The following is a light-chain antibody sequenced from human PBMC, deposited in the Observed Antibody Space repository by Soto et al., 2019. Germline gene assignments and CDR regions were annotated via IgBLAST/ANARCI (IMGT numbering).Light chain of an antibody. CDR1: QSVSSY. CDR3: QQRSNWPPIT. J-gene: IGKJ5*01. V-gene: IGKV3-11*01. Sequence: EFVLTQSPATLSLSPGERATLSCRASQSVSSYLAWYQQTPGQAPRLLIYDTSNRATGVPARFSGSGSGTDFTLTISSLEPEDFAVYYCQQRSNWPPITFGQGTRLEIK. CDR2: DTS.